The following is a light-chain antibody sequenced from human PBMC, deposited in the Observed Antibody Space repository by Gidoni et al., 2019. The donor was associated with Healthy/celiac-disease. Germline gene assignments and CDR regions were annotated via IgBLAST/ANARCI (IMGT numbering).Light chain of an antibody. CDR3: QQYYSTPLT. J-gene: IGKJ4*01. CDR1: QSVLYSSNNKNY. Sequence: DIVMTQSPDALAVSLGERATINCKSRQSVLYSSNNKNYLAWYQQKPGQPPKLLIYWASTRESGVPDRFSGSGSGTDFTLTISSLQAEDVAVCYCQQYYSTPLTFGGGTKVEIK. V-gene: IGKV4-1*01. CDR2: WAS.